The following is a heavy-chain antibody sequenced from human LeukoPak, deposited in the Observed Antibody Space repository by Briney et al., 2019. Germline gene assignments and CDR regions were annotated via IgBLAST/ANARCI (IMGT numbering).Heavy chain of an antibody. J-gene: IGHJ6*03. D-gene: IGHD6-19*01. CDR2: MNPNSGNK. CDR1: GYSFTNLD. V-gene: IGHV1-8*01. CDR3: ARGPQWRGDYYYMDV. Sequence: ASVKVSCKASGYSFTNLDINWVRQATGQGLEWMGWMNPNSGNKGYAQKFQGRVTMTMNTSISTAYMELSSLRSEDRAVYYCARGPQWRGDYYYMDVWGRGTTVTVSS.